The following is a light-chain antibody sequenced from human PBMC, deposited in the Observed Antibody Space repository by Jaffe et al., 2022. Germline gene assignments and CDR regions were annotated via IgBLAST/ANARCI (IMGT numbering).Light chain of an antibody. J-gene: IGLJ1*01. V-gene: IGLV3-1*01. CDR3: LAWDTGTYV. CDR1: GLEKKY. CDR2: HDS. Sequence: SYELIQPPSVSVSPGETASVTCSGNGLEKKYVSWYRQRPDQSPVLILYHDSQRPSGIPDRVSGSTSGNTATLTIRGTQPLDAAAYYCLAWDTGTYVFGTGTKVTVL.